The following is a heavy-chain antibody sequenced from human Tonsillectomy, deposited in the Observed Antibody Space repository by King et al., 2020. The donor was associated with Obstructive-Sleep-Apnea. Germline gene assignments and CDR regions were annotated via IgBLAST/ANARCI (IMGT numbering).Heavy chain of an antibody. CDR3: ARQSLAGEYFDP. CDR2: LTAYDGNT. Sequence: QLVQSGAEVKTPGASVKVSCKASGYTFITYSITWVRQAPGQGLEWMGWLTAYDGNTNYAQKFQGRVTMTSDTSTSTAYMELRSLRSDDTAVYYCARQSLAGEYFDPWGQGTLVTVSS. V-gene: IGHV1-18*01. D-gene: IGHD4-17*01. J-gene: IGHJ5*02. CDR1: GYTFITYS.